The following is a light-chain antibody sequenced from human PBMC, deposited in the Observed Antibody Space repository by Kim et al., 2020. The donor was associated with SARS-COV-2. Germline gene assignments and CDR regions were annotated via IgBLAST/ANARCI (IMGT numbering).Light chain of an antibody. V-gene: IGKV1-5*03. Sequence: DIQMTPSPSTLSASVGDRVTITCRASQSISSWLAWYQQKPGKAPKLLIYKASTLESGVPSRFSGSGSGTEFTLPISSLQPDDFATYYCQQYSSYSWTFGQGAQVDSK. CDR2: KAS. CDR3: QQYSSYSWT. CDR1: QSISSW. J-gene: IGKJ1*01.